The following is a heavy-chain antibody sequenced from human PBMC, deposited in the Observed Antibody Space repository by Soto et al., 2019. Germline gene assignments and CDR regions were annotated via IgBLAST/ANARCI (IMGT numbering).Heavy chain of an antibody. J-gene: IGHJ2*01. CDR1: GDYISSHY. CDR2: VYHDGKT. D-gene: IGHD1-26*01. V-gene: IGHV4-59*08. CDR3: ARPKGTTPAVWYFDL. Sequence: QVQLQESGPGLVKPSETLSLTCTVSGDYISSHYWSWIRQPPGKGLEWFGYVYHDGKTDSKPSLKSRVTIAMDTSKNQISLSLTSVTAADTAVYYCARPKGTTPAVWYFDLWGRGTLVTVSS.